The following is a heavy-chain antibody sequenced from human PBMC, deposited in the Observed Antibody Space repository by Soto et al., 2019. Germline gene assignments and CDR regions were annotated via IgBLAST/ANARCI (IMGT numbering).Heavy chain of an antibody. J-gene: IGHJ4*02. V-gene: IGHV3-13*01. D-gene: IGHD3-16*01. CDR1: GFTFSSYD. Sequence: EVQLVESGGGLVQPGGSLRLSCAASGFTFSSYDMHWVRQATGKGLEWVSAIGTAGDTYYPGSVKGRFSISRDNAKNSAYLQMNSLRPEDTAFYYCAKDALGILRLSHYFDLWGQGTLVTVSS. CDR3: AKDALGILRLSHYFDL. CDR2: IGTAGDT.